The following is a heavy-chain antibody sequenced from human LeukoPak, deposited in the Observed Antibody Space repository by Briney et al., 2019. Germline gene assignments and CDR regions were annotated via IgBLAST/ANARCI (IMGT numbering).Heavy chain of an antibody. CDR2: IRGSGGST. V-gene: IGHV3-23*01. CDR3: ANGVDYYDRSGYYRGGYDY. D-gene: IGHD3-22*01. CDR1: GFTFSSHD. J-gene: IGHJ4*02. Sequence: PGGSLRLSCAASGFTFSSHDMSWVRQAPGKGLEWVSGIRGSGGSTFYADSVKGRFTISRDNSKNTLYLQMNGLRVEDTAVYYCANGVDYYDRSGYYRGGYDYWGQGTLVTVSS.